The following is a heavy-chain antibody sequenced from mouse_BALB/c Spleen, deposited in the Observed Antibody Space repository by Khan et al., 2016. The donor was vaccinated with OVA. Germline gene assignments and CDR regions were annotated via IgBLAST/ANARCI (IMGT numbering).Heavy chain of an antibody. CDR2: MSYSGDT. CDR1: GYSITSDYA. D-gene: IGHD2-3*01. V-gene: IGHV3-2*02. CDR3: AMGRTY. J-gene: IGHJ3*01. Sequence: VQLKESGPGLVKPSQSLSLTCTVTGYSITSDYAWNWIRQFPGNKLEWMGYMSYSGDTSYNPSLKSRISVTRDTSKNQFFLQLNSVTTEDTATYYCAMGRTYWGQGTLVAVSA.